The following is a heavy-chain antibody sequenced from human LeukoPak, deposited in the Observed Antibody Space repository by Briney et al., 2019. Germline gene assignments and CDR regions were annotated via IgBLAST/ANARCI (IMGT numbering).Heavy chain of an antibody. CDR3: ARRSESSGYQFDY. V-gene: IGHV4-59*08. D-gene: IGHD3-22*01. Sequence: SETLSLTCTVSGGSISSDYWSWIRQPPGKGLERIGYIFYSGSTNYNPSLKSRVTISVDTSKNQFSLKLSSVTAADTAVYYCARRSESSGYQFDYWGQGTLVTVSS. CDR2: IFYSGST. CDR1: GGSISSDY. J-gene: IGHJ4*02.